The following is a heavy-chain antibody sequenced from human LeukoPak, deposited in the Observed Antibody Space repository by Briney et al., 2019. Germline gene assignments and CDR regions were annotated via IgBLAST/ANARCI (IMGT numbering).Heavy chain of an antibody. D-gene: IGHD2-2*01. J-gene: IGHJ4*02. CDR1: GFTFGSYA. V-gene: IGHV3-23*01. CDR3: AKDCTSTNCYVDY. CDR2: ISGSGGST. Sequence: PGGSLRLSGAASGFTFGSYAMSWVRQAPGKGLEWVSAISGSGGSTYYADSVKGRFTISRDNSKNTLYLQMNSLRAEDTALYYCAKDCTSTNCYVDYWGQGTLVTVSS.